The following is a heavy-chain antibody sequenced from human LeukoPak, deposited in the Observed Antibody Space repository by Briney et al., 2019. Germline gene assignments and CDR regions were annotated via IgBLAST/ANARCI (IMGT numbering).Heavy chain of an antibody. D-gene: IGHD3-16*01. J-gene: IGHJ4*02. CDR2: IYYGGST. Sequence: SETLSLTCTVSAYSITYGHQWGWIRQSPGRGLEWIGHIYYGGSTSYNPSLKSRVTLSVDTSKNQFSLNLTYVTAADTAVHYCARLKSPSYGASNFDYWGQGTLVTVSS. V-gene: IGHV4-38-2*02. CDR1: AYSITYGHQ. CDR3: ARLKSPSYGASNFDY.